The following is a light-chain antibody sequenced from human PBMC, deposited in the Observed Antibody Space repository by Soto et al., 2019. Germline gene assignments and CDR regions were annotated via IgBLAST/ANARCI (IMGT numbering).Light chain of an antibody. CDR2: KAS. CDR1: QSIGSW. V-gene: IGKV1-5*03. CDR3: QQYNNDSPWT. Sequence: DIQMTQSPSTLSASVGDRVILTGRASQSIGSWLAWYQQKAGKGPKLLIYKASSLKSGVPSRFSGSGSGTEFTLTISSLQPDDFATYYCQQYNNDSPWTFGQGTKVEVK. J-gene: IGKJ1*01.